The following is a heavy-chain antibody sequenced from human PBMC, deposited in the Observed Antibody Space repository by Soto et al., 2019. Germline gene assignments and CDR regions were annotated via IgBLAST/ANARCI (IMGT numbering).Heavy chain of an antibody. D-gene: IGHD3-22*01. CDR1: GGSFNRHT. Sequence: QVQLVQSGAEVRKPGSSVRVSCKASGGSFNRHTISWVRQAPGQGLEWMGGIIPIFGTANHAQKFQGRVTIVADDSTSTVYMDLSSWRSDDTAIYYCARGWGYDSTAYYYAYWGQGTLVIVSS. CDR3: ARGWGYDSTAYYYAY. J-gene: IGHJ4*02. V-gene: IGHV1-69*01. CDR2: IIPIFGTA.